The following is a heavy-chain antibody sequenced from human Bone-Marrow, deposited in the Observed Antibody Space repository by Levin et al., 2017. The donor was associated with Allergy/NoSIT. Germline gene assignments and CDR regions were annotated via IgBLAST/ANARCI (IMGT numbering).Heavy chain of an antibody. J-gene: IGHJ4*02. V-gene: IGHV5-51*01. CDR1: GFPFTSYW. D-gene: IGHD6-13*01. CDR2: IYPGDSDT. CDR3: ARPDIASGYSSSWYLNY. Sequence: KAGGSLRLSCQGSGFPFTSYWIAWVRQVPGRGLEWMGIIYPGDSDTRYSPSFQGQVTISADKSINTAYLQWSSLKASDTAMYYCARPDIASGYSSSWYLNYWGQGTLVSVSS.